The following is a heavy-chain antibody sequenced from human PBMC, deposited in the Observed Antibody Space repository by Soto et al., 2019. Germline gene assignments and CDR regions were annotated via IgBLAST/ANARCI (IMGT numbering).Heavy chain of an antibody. D-gene: IGHD6-13*01. CDR1: GFTFSSYS. CDR2: ISSSSSYI. V-gene: IGHV3-21*01. J-gene: IGHJ6*02. CDR3: ARVPYMPVAAAGTDYYYYGMDV. Sequence: PGGSLRLSCAASGFTFSSYSMNWVRQAPGKGLEWVSSISSSSSYIYYADSVKGRFTISRDNAKNSLYLQMNSLRAEDTAVYYCARVPYMPVAAAGTDYYYYGMDVWGQGTTVTVSS.